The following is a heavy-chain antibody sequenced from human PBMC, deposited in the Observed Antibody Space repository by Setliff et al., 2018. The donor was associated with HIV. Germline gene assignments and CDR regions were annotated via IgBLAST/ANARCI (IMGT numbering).Heavy chain of an antibody. V-gene: IGHV3-21*01. Sequence: GGSLRLSCAASGFTFSSYSMNWVRQDPGTGLEWVSSISSSSSYIYYADSVKGRFTISRDNAKNSLYLQMNSLRAEDTAVYYCARGPYYYDSSGPFDYWGQGTLVTVSS. CDR2: ISSSSSYI. CDR3: ARGPYYYDSSGPFDY. CDR1: GFTFSSYS. D-gene: IGHD3-22*01. J-gene: IGHJ4*02.